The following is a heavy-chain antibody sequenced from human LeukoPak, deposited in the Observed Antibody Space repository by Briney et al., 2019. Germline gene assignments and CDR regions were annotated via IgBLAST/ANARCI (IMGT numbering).Heavy chain of an antibody. V-gene: IGHV1-3*01. CDR1: GYTFTNYA. CDR2: INAGKGYT. D-gene: IGHD1-20*01. CDR3: ARVTEIPNWFDP. J-gene: IGHJ5*02. Sequence: GASVKVSCKASGYTFTNYAMHWVRQAPGQRLEWMGWINAGKGYTKYSQKFQGRVTITRDTSARTAYMELRSLRSEDTAVYFCARVTEIPNWFDPWGQGTLVTVSS.